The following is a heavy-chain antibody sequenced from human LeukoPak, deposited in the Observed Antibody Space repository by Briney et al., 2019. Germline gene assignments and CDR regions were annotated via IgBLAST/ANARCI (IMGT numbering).Heavy chain of an antibody. Sequence: ASVKVSCKASGFPFSNYAISWVRQAPGQGLEWMGWISGYDGNTNYAQKLQDRVTMTTDTSTSTAYMELRTLRSDDTAVYYCARSSGSYSGAFDIWGQGTMVTVSS. CDR1: GFPFSNYA. CDR2: ISGYDGNT. D-gene: IGHD1-26*01. V-gene: IGHV1-18*01. CDR3: ARSSGSYSGAFDI. J-gene: IGHJ3*02.